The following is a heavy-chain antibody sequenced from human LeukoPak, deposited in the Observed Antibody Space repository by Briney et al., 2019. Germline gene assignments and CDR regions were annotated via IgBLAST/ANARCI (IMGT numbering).Heavy chain of an antibody. D-gene: IGHD4-11*01. J-gene: IGHJ4*02. V-gene: IGHV1-46*01. CDR3: ARSDYNDYRGLGF. CDR1: GYTFTGYF. Sequence: GVSVKVSCKASGYTFTGYFMYWVRQAPGQGLGWMGIIIPSSGSTTYAQKFQGRVTMTRDTSTSTVYMELSSLTSDDTAVYFCARSDYNDYRGLGFWGQGTLVTVSS. CDR2: IIPSSGST.